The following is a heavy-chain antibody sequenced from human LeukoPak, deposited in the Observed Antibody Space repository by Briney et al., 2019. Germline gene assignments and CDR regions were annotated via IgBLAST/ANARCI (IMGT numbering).Heavy chain of an antibody. CDR2: IIPILGIA. CDR3: ARDWAAAGTVYYFDY. J-gene: IGHJ4*02. D-gene: IGHD6-13*01. CDR1: GGTFSSYA. Sequence: SVKVSCKASGGTFSSYAISWVRQAPGQGLEWMGRIIPILGIANCVQKFQGRVTITADKSTSTAYMELSSLRSEDTAVYYCARDWAAAGTVYYFDYWGQGTLVTVSS. V-gene: IGHV1-69*04.